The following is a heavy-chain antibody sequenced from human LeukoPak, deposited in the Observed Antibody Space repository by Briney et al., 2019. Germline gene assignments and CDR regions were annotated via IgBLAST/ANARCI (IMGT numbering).Heavy chain of an antibody. J-gene: IGHJ4*02. CDR2: ISTSSSYI. Sequence: GGSLRLSCVASGFTFSTYTMNWVRQAPGKGLEWVSSISTSSSYIYYADSVKGRFTISRDNAKNSLYLQMNSLRAEDTAVYYCARSANDYVWGSYRYTHSDYWGQGTLVTVSS. CDR3: ARSANDYVWGSYRYTHSDY. D-gene: IGHD3-16*02. V-gene: IGHV3-21*01. CDR1: GFTFSTYT.